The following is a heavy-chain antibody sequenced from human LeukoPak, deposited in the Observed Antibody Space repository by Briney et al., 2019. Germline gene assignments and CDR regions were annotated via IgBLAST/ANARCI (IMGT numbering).Heavy chain of an antibody. J-gene: IGHJ3*02. Sequence: GASVKVSCKASGYTFTSYGISWVRQAPGQGPEWMGWISAYNGNTNYAQKLQGRVTMTTDTSTSTAYMELRSLRSDDTAVYYCARAPTYYDILTGHYRDDAFDIWGQGTMVTVSS. D-gene: IGHD3-9*01. CDR2: ISAYNGNT. V-gene: IGHV1-18*01. CDR1: GYTFTSYG. CDR3: ARAPTYYDILTGHYRDDAFDI.